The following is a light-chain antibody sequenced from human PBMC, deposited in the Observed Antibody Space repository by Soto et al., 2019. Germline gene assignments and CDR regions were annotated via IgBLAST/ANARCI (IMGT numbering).Light chain of an antibody. CDR3: QHQESTPTWT. CDR1: QSVNGRF. CDR2: GSS. Sequence: EIVLTQSPATLSLSPGERATLSCRASQSVNGRFLTWYQQHGGQPHRLLIYGSSTRATGIPDRCSGSGCGTDLALTISRREPEDFAVDYCQHQESTPTWTFGQGTKVEIK. J-gene: IGKJ1*01. V-gene: IGKV3-20*01.